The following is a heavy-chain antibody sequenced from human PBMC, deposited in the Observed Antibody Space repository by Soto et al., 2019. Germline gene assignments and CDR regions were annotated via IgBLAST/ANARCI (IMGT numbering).Heavy chain of an antibody. J-gene: IGHJ4*02. CDR1: GGTFNTSA. Sequence: QVQLVQSGAEMKKPGSSVKVSCQSSGGTFNTSAMNWGRQAPGQGPEWMGDISPMFGAANYAPKFQGRVTIPADESTGTSYMQLSSLTSEDTALYFCAREVQVHTPAFVYWGQGTLVTVSS. V-gene: IGHV1-69*19. CDR3: AREVQVHTPAFVY. CDR2: ISPMFGAA. D-gene: IGHD3-10*01.